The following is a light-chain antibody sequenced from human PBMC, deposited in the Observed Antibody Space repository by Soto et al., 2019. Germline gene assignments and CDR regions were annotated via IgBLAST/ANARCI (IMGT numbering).Light chain of an antibody. CDR1: QRFSSY. Sequence: DIQMTQSPSSLSASVGDRVTITCRASQRFSSYLNWYQQKPGKAPKLLIYAASSLQSGVPSRFSGSGSGTDFTLTISSLQPEDFATYYCQQSYSTPWTFGQGTKVEI. CDR3: QQSYSTPWT. J-gene: IGKJ1*01. V-gene: IGKV1-39*01. CDR2: AAS.